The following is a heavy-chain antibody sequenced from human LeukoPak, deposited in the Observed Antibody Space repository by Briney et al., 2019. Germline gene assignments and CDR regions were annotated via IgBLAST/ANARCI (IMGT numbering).Heavy chain of an antibody. CDR1: GFTVSSNY. V-gene: IGHV3-53*01. CDR2: IYSGSST. Sequence: GGSLRLSCAASGFTVSSNYMSWVRQAPGKGLEWVSVIYSGSSTYYADSVKGRLTISRDNSKNTLYLQMNSLRAEDTAVYYCARDGILDAFDIWGQGTMVTVSS. J-gene: IGHJ3*02. CDR3: ARDGILDAFDI. D-gene: IGHD1-1*01.